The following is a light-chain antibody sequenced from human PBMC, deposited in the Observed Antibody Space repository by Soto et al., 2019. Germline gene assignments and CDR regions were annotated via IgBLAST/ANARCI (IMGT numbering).Light chain of an antibody. J-gene: IGKJ3*01. CDR3: HQHSNF. CDR1: QSVASRN. Sequence: EIVLTQSPGTLSLSPGERATLSCRASQSVASRNLAWYQQKSGQAPRLLIYGASSRAIHTPDRFSGSGSGTDFTLTISGLEPEDFAVYYCHQHSNFFGPWPKVDI. CDR2: GAS. V-gene: IGKV3-20*01.